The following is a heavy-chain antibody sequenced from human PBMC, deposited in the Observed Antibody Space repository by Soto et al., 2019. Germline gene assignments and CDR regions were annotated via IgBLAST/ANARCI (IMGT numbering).Heavy chain of an antibody. CDR3: ARGGSLYWYFDL. Sequence: QVQLVQSGAEVKKPGASVKVSCKASGYTFTSYAMHWLRQAPGQRLEWMGWINAGNGNTKYSQKFQGRVTITRDTSASTAYMALSSLRSEDTAVYYCARGGSLYWYFDLRGRGTLVTVSS. J-gene: IGHJ2*01. V-gene: IGHV1-3*01. CDR2: INAGNGNT. D-gene: IGHD1-26*01. CDR1: GYTFTSYA.